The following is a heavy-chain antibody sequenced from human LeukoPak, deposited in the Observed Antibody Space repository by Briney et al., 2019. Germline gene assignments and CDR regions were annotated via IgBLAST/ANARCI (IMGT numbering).Heavy chain of an antibody. D-gene: IGHD1-1*01. Sequence: SETLSLTCSVSRDSITTSIYYRGWIRQPPGKGLEWIGSIYYSGSTYYNPSLKSRVTISVDTSKNQFSLKLSSVTAADTAVYYCARRTGGASFDYWGQGTLVTVSS. CDR1: RDSITTSIYY. V-gene: IGHV4-39*01. CDR3: ARRTGGASFDY. CDR2: IYYSGST. J-gene: IGHJ4*02.